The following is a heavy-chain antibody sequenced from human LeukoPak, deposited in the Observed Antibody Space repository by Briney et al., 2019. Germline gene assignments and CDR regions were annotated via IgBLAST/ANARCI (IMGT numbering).Heavy chain of an antibody. J-gene: IGHJ4*02. CDR3: ARAVDNYGHFDY. D-gene: IGHD5-18*01. CDR2: IFQSGTT. V-gene: IGHV4-30-2*01. Sequence: PSETLSLTCAVSGVSISSGGNSWSWIRQPPGKGLEWIGYIFQSGTTHYNPSLKSRVTISVDRSKNQFSLKVSSVTAADTAVYYCARAVDNYGHFDYWGQGTLVTVSS. CDR1: GVSISSGGNS.